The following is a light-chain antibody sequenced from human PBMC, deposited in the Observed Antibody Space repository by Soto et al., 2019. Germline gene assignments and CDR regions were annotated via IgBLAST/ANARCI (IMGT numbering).Light chain of an antibody. CDR2: YAS. Sequence: EIMMTQSPATLSVSPGERATLSCRASQSVRNNLAWYQQKPGQAPRLLIYYASTRATCIPARFSGGGSGTEFTLTISSLQSIDFALYYCQQYNNWPPITFGQGTRLEIK. V-gene: IGKV3-15*01. J-gene: IGKJ5*01. CDR1: QSVRNN. CDR3: QQYNNWPPIT.